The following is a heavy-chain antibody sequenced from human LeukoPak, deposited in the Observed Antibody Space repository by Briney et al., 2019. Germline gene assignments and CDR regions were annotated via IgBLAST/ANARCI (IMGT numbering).Heavy chain of an antibody. J-gene: IGHJ4*02. D-gene: IGHD3-3*01. CDR1: GLSLTNFGFG. V-gene: IGHV3-30*02. Sequence: TGGSLRLSCAASGLSLTNFGFGMHWIRQAPGKGLEWVAFLWNTGINKNYADSVQGRFTISRDNSKNMLFLDMNSLRTDDTGVYYCVADFWADKDYWGQGTLVTVSS. CDR2: LWNTGINK. CDR3: VADFWADKDY.